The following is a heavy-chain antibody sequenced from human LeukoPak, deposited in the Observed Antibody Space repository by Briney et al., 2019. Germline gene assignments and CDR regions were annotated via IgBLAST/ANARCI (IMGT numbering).Heavy chain of an antibody. J-gene: IGHJ4*02. Sequence: PGGSLRLSCAASGFTVSSNYMSWVRQAPGKGLEWVSGINWNGAGTGYADSVKGRFTISRDNAKNSLYLQMNSLRAEDTALYYCARALRRYKYDYSSPDYRGQGTLVTVSS. D-gene: IGHD3-16*01. CDR2: INWNGAGT. CDR3: ARALRRYKYDYSSPDY. CDR1: GFTVSSNY. V-gene: IGHV3-20*04.